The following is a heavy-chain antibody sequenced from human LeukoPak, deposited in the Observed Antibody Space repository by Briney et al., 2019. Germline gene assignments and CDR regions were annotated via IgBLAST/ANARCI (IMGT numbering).Heavy chain of an antibody. CDR2: IRYDGSNK. Sequence: PGGSLRLSCAASGSTFSSYGMHWVRQAPGKGLEWVAFIRYDGSNKYYADSVKGRFTISRDNAKNSLYLQMNSLRAEDTAVYYCARDVAPIDYWGQGTLVTVSS. CDR1: GSTFSSYG. J-gene: IGHJ4*02. CDR3: ARDVAPIDY. V-gene: IGHV3-30*02.